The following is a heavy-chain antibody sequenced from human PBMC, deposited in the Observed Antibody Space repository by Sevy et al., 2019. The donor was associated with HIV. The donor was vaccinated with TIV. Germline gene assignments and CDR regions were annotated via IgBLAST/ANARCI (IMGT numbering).Heavy chain of an antibody. J-gene: IGHJ4*02. Sequence: SETLSLTCTVSGGSISSSSYYWGWIRQPPGKGLEWIGSIYCSGSTYYNPSLKSRVTISVDTSKNQFSLKLSSVTAADTAVYYCARGYYDSSGYRPLTPFDYWGQGTLVTVSS. D-gene: IGHD3-22*01. V-gene: IGHV4-39*01. CDR3: ARGYYDSSGYRPLTPFDY. CDR1: GGSISSSSYY. CDR2: IYCSGST.